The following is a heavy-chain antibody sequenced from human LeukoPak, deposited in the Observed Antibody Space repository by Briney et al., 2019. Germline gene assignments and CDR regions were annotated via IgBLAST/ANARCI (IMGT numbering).Heavy chain of an antibody. CDR3: AKDRHSGGNSPAEYFQH. J-gene: IGHJ1*01. CDR2: ISSSGSTI. V-gene: IGHV3-11*04. D-gene: IGHD4-23*01. Sequence: GGSLRLSCAASGFTFSDYYMSWIRQAPGKGLEWVSYISSSGSTIYYADSVKGRFTISRDNAKNSLYLQMNSLRAEDTAVYYCAKDRHSGGNSPAEYFQHWGQGTLVTVSS. CDR1: GFTFSDYY.